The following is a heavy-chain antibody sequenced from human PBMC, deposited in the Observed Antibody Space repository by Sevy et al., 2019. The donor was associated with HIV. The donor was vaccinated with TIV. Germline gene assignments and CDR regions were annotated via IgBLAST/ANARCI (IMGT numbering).Heavy chain of an antibody. CDR3: ARDAREASLVTGDYFAY. D-gene: IGHD6-6*01. CDR1: GFTFSRSS. J-gene: IGHJ4*02. CDR2: ISSSSNYI. V-gene: IGHV3-21*01. Sequence: GGSLRLSCAASGFTFSRSSMNWVRQAPGRGLEWVSSISSSSNYIYYADSVKGRFTISRDNAKNSVFLQINSLRAEDTAVYYCARDAREASLVTGDYFAYWGQGTLVTVSS.